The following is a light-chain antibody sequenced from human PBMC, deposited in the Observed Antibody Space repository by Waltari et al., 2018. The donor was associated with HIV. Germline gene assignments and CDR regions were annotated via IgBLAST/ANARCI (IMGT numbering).Light chain of an antibody. V-gene: IGKV3-20*01. Sequence: NVLTQSPGTLSLSPGEPATLSCRASQGVSSDYMAWYQQRPGQAPRLLIYGASSRAAGIPDRFLGSGSGTDFTLTISRLEPEDCAVYYCQQYSTSPFTLGQGKRLEIK. CDR2: GAS. CDR3: QQYSTSPFT. CDR1: QGVSSDY. J-gene: IGKJ5*01.